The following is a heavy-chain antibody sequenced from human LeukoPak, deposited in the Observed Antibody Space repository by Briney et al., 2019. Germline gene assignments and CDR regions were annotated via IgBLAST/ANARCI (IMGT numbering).Heavy chain of an antibody. V-gene: IGHV3-21*01. CDR3: ARVVGAGYFDL. CDR2: ISSSSSYI. J-gene: IGHJ2*01. D-gene: IGHD1-26*01. Sequence: GGSLRLSCAASGFTFSNYVMNWVRQAPGKGLEWVSSISSSSSYIYYADSVKGRFTISGDNAKNSLYLQMNSLRAEDTAVYYCARVVGAGYFDLWGRGTLVTVSS. CDR1: GFTFSNYV.